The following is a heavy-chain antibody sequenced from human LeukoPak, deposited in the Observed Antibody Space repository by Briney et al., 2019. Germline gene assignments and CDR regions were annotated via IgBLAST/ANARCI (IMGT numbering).Heavy chain of an antibody. Sequence: SETLSLTCTVSGGSISRSSYYWGWIRQPPGKGLEWIGSIYYSGSTYYNPSLKSRVTISVDTSKNQFSLKLSSVTAADTAVYYCATHSGSYYDRAYNWFDPWGQGTLVTVSS. CDR1: GGSISRSSYY. V-gene: IGHV4-39*01. J-gene: IGHJ5*02. CDR2: IYYSGST. D-gene: IGHD1-26*01. CDR3: ATHSGSYYDRAYNWFDP.